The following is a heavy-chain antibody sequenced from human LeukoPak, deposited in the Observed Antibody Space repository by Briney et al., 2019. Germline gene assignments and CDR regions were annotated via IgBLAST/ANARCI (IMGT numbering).Heavy chain of an antibody. CDR2: IDYDGGSG. Sequence: HPGGSLRLSCTVSGFTLSSYEMSWIRQAPGKGLEWVSSIDYDGGSGHYADSVKGRFTISRDNSNNTLFLHLNSLRGEDTAVYYCARALRGYSYDYPSPDYWGQGTLVTVSS. V-gene: IGHV3-23*01. D-gene: IGHD5-18*01. CDR1: GFTLSSYE. CDR3: ARALRGYSYDYPSPDY. J-gene: IGHJ4*02.